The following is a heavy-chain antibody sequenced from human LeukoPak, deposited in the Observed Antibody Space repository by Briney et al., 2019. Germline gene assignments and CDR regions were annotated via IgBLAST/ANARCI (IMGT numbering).Heavy chain of an antibody. V-gene: IGHV4-34*01. Sequence: PGGSLRLSCTASGFTFGDYAMSWIRQPPGKGLEWIGEINHSGSTNYNPSLKSRVTISVDTSKNQFSLKLSSVTAADTAVYYCARGSSWYWGYYYYYMDVWGKGTTVTVSS. D-gene: IGHD6-13*01. CDR1: GFTFGDYA. J-gene: IGHJ6*03. CDR2: INHSGST. CDR3: ARGSSWYWGYYYYYMDV.